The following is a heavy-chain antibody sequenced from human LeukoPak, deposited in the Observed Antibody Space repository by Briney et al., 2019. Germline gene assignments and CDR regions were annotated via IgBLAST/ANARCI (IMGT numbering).Heavy chain of an antibody. Sequence: ASVKVSCKASGYTFTSYYMHWVRQAPGQRLEWMGIINPSGGSTSYAQKFQGRVTMTRDTSTSTVYMELSSLRSEDTAVYYCARVTYYYDSSGKTTYYYYMDVWGKGTTVTVSS. CDR1: GYTFTSYY. CDR2: INPSGGST. V-gene: IGHV1-46*01. CDR3: ARVTYYYDSSGKTTYYYYMDV. D-gene: IGHD3-22*01. J-gene: IGHJ6*03.